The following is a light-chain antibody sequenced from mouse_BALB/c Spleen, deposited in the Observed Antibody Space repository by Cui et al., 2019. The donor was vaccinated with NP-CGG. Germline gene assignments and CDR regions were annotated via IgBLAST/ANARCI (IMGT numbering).Light chain of an antibody. V-gene: IGLV1*01. CDR3: ALWYSNHWV. CDR2: GTN. CDR1: TGAVTTNNY. J-gene: IGLJ1*01. Sequence: QAVVTQESALTTSPGETVTLTCRSSTGAVTTNNYANWVQEKPDHLFTGLIGGTNNRAPGVPARFSGSLIGDKAALTITGAQTEDEAKYFCALWYSNHWVFGGGTKTDCP.